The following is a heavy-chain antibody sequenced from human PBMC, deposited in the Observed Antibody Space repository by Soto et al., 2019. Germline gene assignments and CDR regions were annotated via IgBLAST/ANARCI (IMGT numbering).Heavy chain of an antibody. D-gene: IGHD6-13*01. CDR1: GGSMSGYY. J-gene: IGHJ6*02. Sequence: QVQMQESCPGLVKPSETLSLTCTVSGGSMSGYYWSWIRQSAGKGLKWIGRVYTSETTYYNPSLKSRVTMSLDTSKNQFSLNLYSLTAADTAVYYCAGNIAAAGRRYYGMDVWGQGTTVTVSS. CDR2: VYTSETT. CDR3: AGNIAAAGRRYYGMDV. V-gene: IGHV4-4*07.